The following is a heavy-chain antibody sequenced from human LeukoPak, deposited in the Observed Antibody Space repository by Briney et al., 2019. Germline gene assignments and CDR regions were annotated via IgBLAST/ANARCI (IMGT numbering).Heavy chain of an antibody. CDR1: GDSIDTSFW. Sequence: SGTLSLTCGVSGDSIDTSFWWNWVRQTPEKGLEWIGEIHHSGPANYNPSLKSRVTISVDKSKNQFSLKMTSVTAADTAVYYCARRRIVGATSRLDYWGQGTLVTVSS. CDR2: IHHSGPA. V-gene: IGHV4-4*02. CDR3: ARRRIVGATSRLDY. J-gene: IGHJ4*02. D-gene: IGHD1-26*01.